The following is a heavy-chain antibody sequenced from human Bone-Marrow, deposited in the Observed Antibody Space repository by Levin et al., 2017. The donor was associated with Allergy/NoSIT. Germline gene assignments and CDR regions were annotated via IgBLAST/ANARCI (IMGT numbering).Heavy chain of an antibody. Sequence: GESLKISCKTSGYTFTPYFLHWIRQAPGQGLEWLGQIFPKTGGTYFAQKFQGRVTVTTDTSISTAYMELTSLTSDDTAVYYCVRENWYFDYWGQGTLITVSS. CDR2: IFPKTGGT. D-gene: IGHD1-1*01. CDR3: VRENWYFDY. CDR1: GYTFTPYF. V-gene: IGHV1-2*06. J-gene: IGHJ4*02.